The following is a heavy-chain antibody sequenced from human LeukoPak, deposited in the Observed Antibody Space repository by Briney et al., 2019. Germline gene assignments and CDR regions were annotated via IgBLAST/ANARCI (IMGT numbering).Heavy chain of an antibody. D-gene: IGHD1-26*01. CDR3: ARDRASGGSYGDY. CDR2: ISAYNGVT. CDR1: GYTFSNYG. J-gene: IGHJ4*02. V-gene: IGHV1-18*01. Sequence: AASVNVSCKASGYTFSNYGITWVRQAPGQGLEWMGWISAYNGVTHYAQKFQGRVTMSTDTSTSTGYMDLRSLTSDDTAVYYCARDRASGGSYGDYWGQGTLVTVSS.